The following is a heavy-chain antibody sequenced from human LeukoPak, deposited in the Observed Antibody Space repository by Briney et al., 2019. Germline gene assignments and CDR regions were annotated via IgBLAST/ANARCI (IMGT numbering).Heavy chain of an antibody. J-gene: IGHJ6*02. V-gene: IGHV6-1*01. CDR1: GDTVSSNTAA. CDR2: TYYRSKWTT. Sequence: SQTLSLTCAISGDTVSSNTAAWNWIRQSPSRGLEWLGRTYYRSKWTTDYAVSVQNRITIKPDTSTNQFSLQLRSATPEDTAVYYCTRQRSTFTEYYGLDVWGQGTTVTVSS. D-gene: IGHD6-6*01. CDR3: TRQRSTFTEYYGLDV.